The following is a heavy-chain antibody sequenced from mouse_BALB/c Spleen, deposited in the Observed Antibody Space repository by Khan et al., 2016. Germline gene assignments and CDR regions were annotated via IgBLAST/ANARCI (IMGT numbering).Heavy chain of an antibody. Sequence: QVRLQQSGAELVRPGTSVKVSCKASGYAFTNYLIEWVKQRPGQGLEWIGVINPGSGGTNYNEKFKGKATLTADKSSSTAYMQLSSLTSDDSAVYFWALYYRYYYAMDYWGQGTSVTVSS. CDR3: ALYYRYYYAMDY. V-gene: IGHV1-54*01. J-gene: IGHJ4*01. CDR2: INPGSGGT. D-gene: IGHD2-14*01. CDR1: GYAFTNYL.